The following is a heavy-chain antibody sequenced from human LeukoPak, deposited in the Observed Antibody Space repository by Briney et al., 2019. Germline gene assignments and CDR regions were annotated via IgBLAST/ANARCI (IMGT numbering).Heavy chain of an antibody. D-gene: IGHD2-2*02. J-gene: IGHJ6*03. CDR1: GQSLSGYY. Sequence: PSETLSLTFSVYGQSLSGYYWRSGPQPPGKGVEWGGEINHSGSTNYNPSLKSRVTISVDTSTNQFSLKLSSVTAADTAVYYCARGAMYCSSTSCYNSRNYYYYYMDVWGKGTTVTVSS. CDR2: INHSGST. CDR3: ARGAMYCSSTSCYNSRNYYYYYMDV. V-gene: IGHV4-34*01.